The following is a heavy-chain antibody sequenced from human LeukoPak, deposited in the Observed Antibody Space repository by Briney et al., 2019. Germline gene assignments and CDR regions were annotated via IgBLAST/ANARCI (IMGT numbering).Heavy chain of an antibody. CDR2: ISGSGGST. J-gene: IGHJ4*02. CDR1: GFTFSSYA. D-gene: IGHD3-16*02. Sequence: GGSLRLSCAASGFTFSSYAMSWVRQAPGKGLEWVSAISGSGGSTYYADSVKGRFTISRDNAKNSLYLQMNSLRAEDTAVYYCARAGNYDYVWGSYRPYYFDYWGQGTLVTVSS. V-gene: IGHV3-23*01. CDR3: ARAGNYDYVWGSYRPYYFDY.